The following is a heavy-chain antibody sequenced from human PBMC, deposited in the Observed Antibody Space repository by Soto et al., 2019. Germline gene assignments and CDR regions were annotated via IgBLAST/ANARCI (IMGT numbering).Heavy chain of an antibody. CDR3: ASSPAFSSSWYGIPPDPSHGMDV. D-gene: IGHD6-13*01. V-gene: IGHV1-46*01. CDR1: GYTFTSFY. J-gene: IGHJ6*02. CDR2: INPSGGIT. Sequence: QMQLVQSGAEVKRPGASVRVSCKSSGYTFTSFYIHWVRQAPGQGLEWMGIINPSGGITNFAQRFQGRVPMTRDWSTNTHYMELSSLKSDDTAVYYCASSPAFSSSWYGIPPDPSHGMDVWGQGTTVTVS.